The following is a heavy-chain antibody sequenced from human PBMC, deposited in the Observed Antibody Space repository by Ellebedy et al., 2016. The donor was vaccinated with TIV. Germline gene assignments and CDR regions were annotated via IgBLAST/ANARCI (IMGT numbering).Heavy chain of an antibody. CDR1: GFTFSSYY. Sequence: GGSLRLSXAASGFTFSSYYMNWVRQAPGKGLEWVANIKQDGSEKYYVDSVKGRFTISRDSAKNSLYLQMNSLRAEDTAVYYCAGRGYWGQGTLVTVSS. V-gene: IGHV3-7*01. D-gene: IGHD3-10*01. CDR2: IKQDGSEK. J-gene: IGHJ4*02. CDR3: AGRGY.